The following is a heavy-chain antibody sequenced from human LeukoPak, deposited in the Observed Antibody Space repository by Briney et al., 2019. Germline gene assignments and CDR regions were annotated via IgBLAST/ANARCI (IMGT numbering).Heavy chain of an antibody. V-gene: IGHV3-7*01. CDR1: GFDSSNYW. J-gene: IGHJ4*02. Sequence: PGGSLRLSCSASGFDSSNYWMSWVRQAPGKGLEWVANINQDESQKHYVDSVKGRFTTSRDNTKNSLYLQMNSLRAEDTGVYYCARDVLVRPLRYYFDFWGQGALVTVSS. CDR2: INQDESQK. CDR3: ARDVLVRPLRYYFDF. D-gene: IGHD1-1*01.